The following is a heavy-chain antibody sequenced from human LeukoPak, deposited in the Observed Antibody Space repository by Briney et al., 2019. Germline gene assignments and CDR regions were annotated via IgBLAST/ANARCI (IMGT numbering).Heavy chain of an antibody. CDR1: GFTFNSYG. D-gene: IGHD4-17*01. V-gene: IGHV3-30*03. Sequence: GGSLRLSCAASGFTFNSYGMHWVRQAPGKGLEWVAVISYDGSNKYYADSVKGRFAISRDNSKNTLYLQMNSLRAEDTAVYYCASTFYGDSPPYWGQGTLVTVSS. CDR3: ASTFYGDSPPY. CDR2: ISYDGSNK. J-gene: IGHJ4*02.